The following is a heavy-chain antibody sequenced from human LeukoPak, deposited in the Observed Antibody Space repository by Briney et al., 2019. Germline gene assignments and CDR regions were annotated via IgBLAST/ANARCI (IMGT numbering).Heavy chain of an antibody. CDR1: GFTFSSYG. D-gene: IGHD1-26*01. J-gene: IGHJ4*02. CDR3: AKDLSWYSGSYGIEDY. Sequence: GGSLRLSCAASGFTFSSYGMHWVRQAPGKGLEWVAVIPYDGSNKYYADSVKGRFTISRDNSKNTLYLQMNSLRAEDTAVYYCAKDLSWYSGSYGIEDYWGQGTLVTVSS. CDR2: IPYDGSNK. V-gene: IGHV3-30*18.